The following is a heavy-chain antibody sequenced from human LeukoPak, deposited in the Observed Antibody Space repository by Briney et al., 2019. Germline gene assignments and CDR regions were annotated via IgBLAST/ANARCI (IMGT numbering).Heavy chain of an antibody. CDR1: GYTFTGYY. CDR2: INPNSGGT. D-gene: IGHD6-13*01. Sequence: ASVKVSCKASGYTFTGYYMHWVRQDPGQGLEWMGWINPNSGGTNYAQKFQGRVTMTRDTSISTAYMELSRLRSDDTAVYYCARSLAAAGTYWFDPWGQGTLVTVSS. CDR3: ARSLAAAGTYWFDP. J-gene: IGHJ5*02. V-gene: IGHV1-2*02.